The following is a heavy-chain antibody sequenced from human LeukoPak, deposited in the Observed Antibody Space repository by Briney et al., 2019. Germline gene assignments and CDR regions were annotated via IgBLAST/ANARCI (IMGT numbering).Heavy chain of an antibody. Sequence: PGGSLRLSCAASGFTFSSYDMHWVRQAPGKGLEWVAFIRYDGSNKNYADSVKGRFTISRDNSKNTLYLQMNSLRAEDTAVYYCAKEGGYDSSGFDYWGQGTLVTVSS. CDR3: AKEGGYDSSGFDY. J-gene: IGHJ4*02. V-gene: IGHV3-30*02. CDR1: GFTFSSYD. D-gene: IGHD3-22*01. CDR2: IRYDGSNK.